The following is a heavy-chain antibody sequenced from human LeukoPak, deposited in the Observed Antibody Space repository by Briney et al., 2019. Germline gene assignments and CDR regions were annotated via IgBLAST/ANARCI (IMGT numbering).Heavy chain of an antibody. Sequence: AGGSLRLSCAASGFTFSSYAMSWVRQAPGKGLEWVSGISGSGGSTHYADSVKGRFTISRDNSKNTLYLQMNSLRAEDTAVYYCAKEGNGYCTNGICSPRVVAAIDYWGQGTLVTVSS. J-gene: IGHJ4*02. CDR2: ISGSGGST. CDR1: GFTFSSYA. D-gene: IGHD2-8*01. CDR3: AKEGNGYCTNGICSPRVVAAIDY. V-gene: IGHV3-23*01.